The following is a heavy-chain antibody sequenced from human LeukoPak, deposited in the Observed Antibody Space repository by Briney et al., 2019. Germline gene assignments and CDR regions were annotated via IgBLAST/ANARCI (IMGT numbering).Heavy chain of an antibody. D-gene: IGHD3-10*01. CDR2: FYTTGTP. CDR3: SRDHDYSASGGSRTSSFYLDV. Sequence: SETLSLTCTVPGASITNSFWSWIRQPAGKGLEWIGRFYTTGTPTYNPSLKSRVTMSEDTSQNQLSLKLSSVTAADPAVYYCSRDHDYSASGGSRTSSFYLDVWGKGTTVTVSS. J-gene: IGHJ6*03. V-gene: IGHV4-4*07. CDR1: GASITNSF.